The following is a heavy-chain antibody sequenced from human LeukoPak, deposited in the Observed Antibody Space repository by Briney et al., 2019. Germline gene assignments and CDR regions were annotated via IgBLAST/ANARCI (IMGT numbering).Heavy chain of an antibody. D-gene: IGHD3-10*01. CDR1: GFTFSRYA. CDR3: VKDGSGSYYTYYFDY. Sequence: GGSLRFSCSASGFTFSRYAMHWVRQAPGKGLEYVSAISSNGGSTYYADSVKGRFTISRDNSKNTLYLQMSSLRAEDTAVYYCVKDGSGSYYTYYFDYWGQGTLVTVSS. CDR2: ISSNGGST. J-gene: IGHJ4*02. V-gene: IGHV3-64D*06.